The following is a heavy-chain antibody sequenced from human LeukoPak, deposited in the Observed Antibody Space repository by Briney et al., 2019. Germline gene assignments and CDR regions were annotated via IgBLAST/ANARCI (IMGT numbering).Heavy chain of an antibody. CDR2: IYYSGST. V-gene: IGHV4-59*01. J-gene: IGHJ4*02. CDR3: ARVSSGRTIDY. D-gene: IGHD3-10*01. CDR1: GGSISSYY. Sequence: PSETLSVTCTVSGGSISSYYWSWIRQPPGKGLEWIGYIYYSGSTNYNPSLKSRVTISVDTSKNQFSLKLSSVTAADTAVYYCARVSSGRTIDYWGQGTLVTVSS.